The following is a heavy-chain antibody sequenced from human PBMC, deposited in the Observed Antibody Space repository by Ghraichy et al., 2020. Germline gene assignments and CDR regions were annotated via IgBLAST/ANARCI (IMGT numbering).Heavy chain of an antibody. V-gene: IGHV4-59*08. CDR3: ARTDWSGQHIDY. CDR1: GGSISSYY. CDR2: IYYSGSN. J-gene: IGHJ4*02. D-gene: IGHD3-3*01. Sequence: SETLSLTCTVSGGSISSYYWSWIRQPPGKGLEWIGYIYYSGSNNYNPSLKSRVTISVDTSKNQFSLKLSSVTAADTAVYYCARTDWSGQHIDYWGQGTLVTVSS.